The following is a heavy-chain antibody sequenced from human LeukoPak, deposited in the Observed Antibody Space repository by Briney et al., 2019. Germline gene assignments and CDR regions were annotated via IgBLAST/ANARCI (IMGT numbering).Heavy chain of an antibody. V-gene: IGHV3-48*04. J-gene: IGHJ3*02. CDR3: AKEHTDHGGAFDI. Sequence: GVSLRLSCAASGFTFSSYSMNWVRQAPGKGLEWVSYISSSSSTIYYADSVKGRFTISRDNAKNSLYLQMNSLRAEDTALYYCAKEHTDHGGAFDIWGQGTMVTVSS. D-gene: IGHD1-14*01. CDR1: GFTFSSYS. CDR2: ISSSSSTI.